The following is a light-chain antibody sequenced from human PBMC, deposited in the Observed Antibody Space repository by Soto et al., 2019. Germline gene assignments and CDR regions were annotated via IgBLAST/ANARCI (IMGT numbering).Light chain of an antibody. Sequence: EIVMTQSTSTLSVSPWERSTRSCMAGQSVSSNLAWYQQKPGQAPRLLIYGASTRATGIPARFSGSGSGTEFTLTISSLQSEDFAVYYCQQYNNWPPITFGQGTRLEIK. CDR1: QSVSSN. CDR3: QQYNNWPPIT. V-gene: IGKV3-15*01. J-gene: IGKJ5*01. CDR2: GAS.